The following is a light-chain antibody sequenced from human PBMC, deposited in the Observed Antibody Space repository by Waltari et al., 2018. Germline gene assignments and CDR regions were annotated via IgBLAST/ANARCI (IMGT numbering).Light chain of an antibody. Sequence: EIVLTQSPATLSLSPGERATLSCRASQSVSSSLAWYQQKPGQAPRLLIYDAFNRATGIPARLSGSGSGTDFTLTISSLEPEDFAVYYCQQRINWPLTFGGGTKVEIK. V-gene: IGKV3-11*01. J-gene: IGKJ4*01. CDR2: DAF. CDR3: QQRINWPLT. CDR1: QSVSSS.